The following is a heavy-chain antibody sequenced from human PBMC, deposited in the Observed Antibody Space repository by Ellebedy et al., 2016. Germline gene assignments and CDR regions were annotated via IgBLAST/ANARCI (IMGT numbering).Heavy chain of an antibody. CDR1: GFTFDDYA. Sequence: GGSLRLSXAASGFTFDDYAMHWVRQAPGKGLEWVSGISWNSGSIGYADSVKGRFTISRDNAKNSLYLQMNSLRAEDTALYYCAKAHRATLQTVRFDPWGQGTLVTVSS. D-gene: IGHD5-24*01. CDR2: ISWNSGSI. J-gene: IGHJ5*02. CDR3: AKAHRATLQTVRFDP. V-gene: IGHV3-9*01.